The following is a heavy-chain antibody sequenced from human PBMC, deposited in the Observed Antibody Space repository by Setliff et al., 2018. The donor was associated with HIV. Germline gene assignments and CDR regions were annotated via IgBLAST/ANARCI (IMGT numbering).Heavy chain of an antibody. D-gene: IGHD5-12*01. CDR3: ASAGAWQRNALDI. J-gene: IGHJ3*02. V-gene: IGHV1-46*01. Sequence: SSVKVSCKPSGYSFTNHYIHWVRQAPGQRLEWMGVINPTGGSTRNTQQFQGRVAMTRDTSTSTVYMELSSLRSEDTAVYYCASAGAWQRNALDIWGQGTMVTVSS. CDR2: INPTGGST. CDR1: GYSFTNHY.